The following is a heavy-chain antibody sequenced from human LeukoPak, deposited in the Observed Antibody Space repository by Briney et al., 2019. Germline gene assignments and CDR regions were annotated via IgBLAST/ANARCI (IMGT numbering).Heavy chain of an antibody. J-gene: IGHJ1*01. Sequence: SETLSLTCTVSGGFISSSSYYWGWIRQPPGKGLEWIGSIYYSGSTYYNPSLKSRVTISVDTSKNQFSLKLSSVTAADTAVYYCATPGGGPYQLTLYFQHWGQGTLVTVSS. CDR3: ATPGGGPYQLTLYFQH. CDR1: GGFISSSSYY. V-gene: IGHV4-39*01. CDR2: IYYSGST. D-gene: IGHD2-2*01.